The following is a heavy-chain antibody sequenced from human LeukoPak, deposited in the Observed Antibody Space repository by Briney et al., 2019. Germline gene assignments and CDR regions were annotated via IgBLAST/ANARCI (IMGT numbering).Heavy chain of an antibody. V-gene: IGHV3-23*01. CDR2: ISGSGGST. D-gene: IGHD5-24*01. CDR3: AKPPRRWLQLTFGYFDY. Sequence: PGRSLRLSCAASGFTFDDYAMHWVREAPGKGLEWVSAISGSGGSTYYADSVKGRFTISRDNSKNTLYLQMNSLRAEDTAVYYCAKPPRRWLQLTFGYFDYWGQGTLVTVSS. J-gene: IGHJ4*02. CDR1: GFTFDDYA.